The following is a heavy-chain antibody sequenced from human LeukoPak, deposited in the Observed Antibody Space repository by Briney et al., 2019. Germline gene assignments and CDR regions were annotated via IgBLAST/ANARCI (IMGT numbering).Heavy chain of an antibody. V-gene: IGHV3-7*01. CDR1: GYTFTRYC. CDR2: IQQDGSEK. Sequence: GGSLRLSSAPPGYTFTRYCITCVRDAPGKGLEWVANIQQDGSEKNYVDSAKGRCTISRDNTKNSLYLQMNSLRAEDTAVYYCAGAAGWEQAYWGQGTQVTVSS. D-gene: IGHD1-26*01. J-gene: IGHJ4*02. CDR3: AGAAGWEQAY.